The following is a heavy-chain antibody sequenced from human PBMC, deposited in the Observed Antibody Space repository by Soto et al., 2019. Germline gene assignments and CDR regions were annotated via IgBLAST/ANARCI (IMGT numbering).Heavy chain of an antibody. D-gene: IGHD1-26*01. J-gene: IGHJ4*02. CDR3: ARSSGSYYVSSYAYYFDY. CDR2: IYYSGST. V-gene: IGHV4-31*03. CDR1: GGSISSGGYY. Sequence: SETLSLTCTVSGGSISSGGYYWSWIRQHPGKGLEWIGYIYYSGSTYYNPSLKSRVTISVDTSKNQFSLKLSSVTAAATAVYYCARSSGSYYVSSYAYYFDYWGQGTLVTVYS.